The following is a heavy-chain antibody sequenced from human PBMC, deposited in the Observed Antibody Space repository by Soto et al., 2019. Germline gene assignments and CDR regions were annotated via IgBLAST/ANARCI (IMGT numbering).Heavy chain of an antibody. V-gene: IGHV3-15*01. CDR2: IKSKTDGGTT. CDR1: GFTFSNAW. Sequence: EVQLVESGGGLVKPGGSLRLSCAASGFTFSNAWMSWVRQAPGKGLEWVGRIKSKTDGGTTDYAAPVKGRFTISRDDSKNTLYLQMNSLKTEDTAVYYCTIDHSSSWPDAFDIWGQGTMVTVSS. J-gene: IGHJ3*02. D-gene: IGHD6-13*01. CDR3: TIDHSSSWPDAFDI.